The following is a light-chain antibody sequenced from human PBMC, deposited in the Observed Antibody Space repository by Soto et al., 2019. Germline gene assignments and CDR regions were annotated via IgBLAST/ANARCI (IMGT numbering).Light chain of an antibody. J-gene: IGKJ4*01. CDR1: QSIHTS. Sequence: DIQLTQSPSSLSASVGDRVTITCRASQSIHTSLNWFQVQPGKAPKILIFGVSSLHSGVQGRFSGSGSWSDFSLTISSLQPEDFATYYCQQTFSKIVTFGGGTRVEI. V-gene: IGKV1-39*01. CDR3: QQTFSKIVT. CDR2: GVS.